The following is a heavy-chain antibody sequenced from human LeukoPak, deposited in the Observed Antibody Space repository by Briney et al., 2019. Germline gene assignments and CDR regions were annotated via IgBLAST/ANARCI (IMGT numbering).Heavy chain of an antibody. D-gene: IGHD4-17*01. V-gene: IGHV1-69*02. Sequence: ASVKVSCKASGGTFSSYTISWVRQAPGQGLEWMGRIIPILGIANYAQKFQGRVTITADKSTSTAYMALSSLRSEDTAVYYCATWSPGYGDSLECDYWGQGTLVTVSS. J-gene: IGHJ4*02. CDR1: GGTFSSYT. CDR2: IIPILGIA. CDR3: ATWSPGYGDSLECDY.